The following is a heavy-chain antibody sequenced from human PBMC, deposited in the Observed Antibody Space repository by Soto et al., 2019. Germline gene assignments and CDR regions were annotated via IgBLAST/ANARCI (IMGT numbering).Heavy chain of an antibody. Sequence: PSETLSLTCTVSGGSIRSYYWSWIRQPPGKGLEWIGYIYYSGSTNYNPSLKSRVTISVDTSKNQFSLKLSSVTAADTAVYYCASRGLAAAGTPDDYYYYMDVWGKGTTVTVSS. CDR1: GGSIRSYY. D-gene: IGHD6-13*01. CDR2: IYYSGST. CDR3: ASRGLAAAGTPDDYYYYMDV. V-gene: IGHV4-59*01. J-gene: IGHJ6*03.